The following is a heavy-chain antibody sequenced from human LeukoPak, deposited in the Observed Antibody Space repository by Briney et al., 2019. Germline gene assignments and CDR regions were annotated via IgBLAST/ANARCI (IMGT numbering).Heavy chain of an antibody. Sequence: SETLSLTCTVSGGSVSSGSYYWSWIRQPPGTGLEWIGYIYYSGSTNYNPSLKSRVTISVDTSKNQFSLKLSSVTAVDTAVYYCARGAHSYGHAPYYYGMDVWGKGTTVTVSS. V-gene: IGHV4-61*01. CDR2: IYYSGST. CDR1: GGSVSSGSYY. J-gene: IGHJ6*04. CDR3: ARGAHSYGHAPYYYGMDV. D-gene: IGHD5-18*01.